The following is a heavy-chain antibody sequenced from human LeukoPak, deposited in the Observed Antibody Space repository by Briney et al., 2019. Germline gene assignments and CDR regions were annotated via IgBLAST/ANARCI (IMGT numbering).Heavy chain of an antibody. CDR2: ISDSGST. Sequence: SETLSFTCIVSGGSISRSSYYWGWLRQPPGKGLEWIGTISDSGSTYYSPSLKSRVTISVDTSKNQFSLKLRFVTAADTAVYYCARQDIWFGELVVWGQGTTVTVSS. D-gene: IGHD3-10*01. CDR3: ARQDIWFGELVV. V-gene: IGHV4-39*01. CDR1: GGSISRSSYY. J-gene: IGHJ6*02.